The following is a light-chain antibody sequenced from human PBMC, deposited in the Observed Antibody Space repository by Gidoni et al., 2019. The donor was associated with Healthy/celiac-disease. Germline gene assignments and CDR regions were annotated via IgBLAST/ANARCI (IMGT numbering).Light chain of an antibody. CDR3: QQYGAPPLT. V-gene: IGKV3-20*01. CDR2: DAS. CDR1: QTVTANF. Sequence: EIGVTQFPGTLSVSPGERATLFCRATQTVTANFLAWYQQNPGQPPTLLLYDASRRAPGVPDRFSGRGSWTDFRPTINLLQTEDSALYYCQQYGAPPLTFGRXTRVEI. J-gene: IGKJ4*01.